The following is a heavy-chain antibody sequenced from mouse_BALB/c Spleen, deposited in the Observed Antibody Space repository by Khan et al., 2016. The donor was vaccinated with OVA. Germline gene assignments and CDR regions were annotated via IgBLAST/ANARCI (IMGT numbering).Heavy chain of an antibody. CDR1: GYSITSGYN. Sequence: EVQLQESGPDLVKPSQSLSLTCTVTGYSITSGYNWHWIRQFPGNKLEWMGYIHYSGSTNYNPSLKSRISITRDTSKNQFFLKLNSVTTENTATYYCAGLRRGSWFAYWGQGTLVTVSA. J-gene: IGHJ3*01. V-gene: IGHV3-1*02. CDR2: IHYSGST. CDR3: AGLRRGSWFAY. D-gene: IGHD2-4*01.